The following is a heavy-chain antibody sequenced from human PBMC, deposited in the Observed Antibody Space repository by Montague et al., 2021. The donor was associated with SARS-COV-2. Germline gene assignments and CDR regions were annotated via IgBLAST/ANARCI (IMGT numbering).Heavy chain of an antibody. CDR1: GDSFSGYY. Sequence: SETLSLTCTVSGDSFSGYYWNWIRQSPGKGLEWIGKIDLSGTTNYNPSLKSRVTISVDTSKNQFSLQLSSVTAADAAVYYCARDARGGDFGGYWGQGILVTVSS. J-gene: IGHJ4*02. D-gene: IGHD2-21*02. V-gene: IGHV4-59*01. CDR2: IDLSGTT. CDR3: ARDARGGDFGGY.